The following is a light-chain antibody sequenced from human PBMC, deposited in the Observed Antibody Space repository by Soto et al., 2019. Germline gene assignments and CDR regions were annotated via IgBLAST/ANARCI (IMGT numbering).Light chain of an antibody. CDR2: NNN. CDR3: QSFDSSLSVV. J-gene: IGLJ3*02. Sequence: QSALTQPPSVSGAPGQRVTISCTGSSSNIGAGYHVHWYQQLPGTAPKLLIYNNNNRPSGVPGRFSGSKSGTSASLAITGLQTDDEADYYCQSFDSSLSVVFGGGTKVTVL. CDR1: SSNIGAGYH. V-gene: IGLV1-40*01.